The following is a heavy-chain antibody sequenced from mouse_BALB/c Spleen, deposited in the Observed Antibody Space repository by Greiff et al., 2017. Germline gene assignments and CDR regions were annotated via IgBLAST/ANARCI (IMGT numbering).Heavy chain of an antibody. V-gene: IGHV7-3*02. Sequence: EVQVVESGGGLVQPGGSLRLSCATSGFTFTDYYMSWVRQPPGKALEWLGFIRNKANGYTTEYSASVKGRFTISRDNSQSILYLQMNTLRAEDSATYYCARDNYFDYWGQGTTLTVSS. CDR1: GFTFTDYY. J-gene: IGHJ2*01. CDR2: IRNKANGYTT. CDR3: ARDNYFDY.